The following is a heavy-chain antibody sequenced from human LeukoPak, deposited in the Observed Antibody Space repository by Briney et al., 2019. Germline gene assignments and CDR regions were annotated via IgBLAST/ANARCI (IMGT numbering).Heavy chain of an antibody. CDR1: GGTFSSYA. Sequence: ASVKVSCKASGGTFSSYAISWVRQAPGQGLEWTGGIIPIFGTANYAQKFQGRVTITTDESTSTAYMELSSLRSEDTAVYYCARGDRPYSSTYNWFDPWGQGTLVTVSS. D-gene: IGHD6-13*01. CDR3: ARGDRPYSSTYNWFDP. J-gene: IGHJ5*02. CDR2: IIPIFGTA. V-gene: IGHV1-69*05.